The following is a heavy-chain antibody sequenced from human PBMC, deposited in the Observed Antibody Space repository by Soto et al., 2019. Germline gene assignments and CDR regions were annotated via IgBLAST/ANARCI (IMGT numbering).Heavy chain of an antibody. CDR3: ATSLAKRVVISPRADY. V-gene: IGHV1-58*02. CDR1: GFTFTSSA. Sequence: ASVKVSCKASGFTFTSSAMQWVRQARGQRLEWIGWIVVGSGNTNYAQKFQERVTITRDMSTSTAYMELNSLRAEDTAVYYCATSLAKRVVISPRADYWGQGTLVTVSS. CDR2: IVVGSGNT. D-gene: IGHD3-3*01. J-gene: IGHJ4*02.